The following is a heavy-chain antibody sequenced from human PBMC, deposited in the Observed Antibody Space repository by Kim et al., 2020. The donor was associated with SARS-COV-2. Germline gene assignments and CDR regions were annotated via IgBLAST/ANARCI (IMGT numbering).Heavy chain of an antibody. D-gene: IGHD6-19*01. V-gene: IGHV3-15*01. CDR2: IKSKNDGGTI. J-gene: IGHJ4*02. CDR3: TRGWYGLL. Sequence: GGSLRLSCAASGFPFITAWMSWARQAPGKGLEWVGRIKSKNDGGTIDYAAPVKGRFTISRDDSQNMVYLQMNSLNIEDTAMYYCTRGWYGLLWGQGTLVTVSS. CDR1: GFPFITAW.